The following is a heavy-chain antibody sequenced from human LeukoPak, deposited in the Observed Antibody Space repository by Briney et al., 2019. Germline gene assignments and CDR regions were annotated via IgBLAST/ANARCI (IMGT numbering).Heavy chain of an antibody. CDR2: IKQDGSEK. D-gene: IGHD3-16*02. CDR3: AREGMDYDYVWGSYRFPDY. Sequence: GGSLRLSCAASGFTVSSNYMNWVRQAPGKGLEWVANIKQDGSEKYYVDSVKGRFTISRDNAKNSLYLQMNSLRAEDTAVYYCAREGMDYDYVWGSYRFPDYWGQGTLVTVSS. V-gene: IGHV3-7*01. CDR1: GFTVSSNY. J-gene: IGHJ4*02.